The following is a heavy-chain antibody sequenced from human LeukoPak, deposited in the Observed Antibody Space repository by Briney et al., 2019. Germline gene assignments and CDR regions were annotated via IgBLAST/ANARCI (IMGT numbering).Heavy chain of an antibody. V-gene: IGHV4-61*02. D-gene: IGHD2-21*01. CDR1: GGSISSGSYY. CDR3: ARVFEHGFDY. CDR2: IYTSGST. J-gene: IGHJ4*02. Sequence: SETLSLTCTVSGGSISSGSYYWSWIRQPAGTGLEWIGRIYTSGSTNYNPSLKSRVTISVDTSKNQFSLKLSSVTAADTAVYYCARVFEHGFDYWGQGTLVTVSS.